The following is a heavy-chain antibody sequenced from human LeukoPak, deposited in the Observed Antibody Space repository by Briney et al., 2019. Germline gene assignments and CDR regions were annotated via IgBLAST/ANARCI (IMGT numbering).Heavy chain of an antibody. CDR1: GSSISDFY. V-gene: IGHV4-59*01. CDR2: IYYTGLT. D-gene: IGHD1-1*01. CDR3: GRWNEGWDH. Sequence: SETLSLTCTVSGSSISDFYWDWIRQPPGKGLEWLGYIYYTGLTNYNPSLGSRITMSVDTSKNQLSLKLGSVTAADTAVYYCGRWNEGWDHLGQGTLVTVSS. J-gene: IGHJ4*02.